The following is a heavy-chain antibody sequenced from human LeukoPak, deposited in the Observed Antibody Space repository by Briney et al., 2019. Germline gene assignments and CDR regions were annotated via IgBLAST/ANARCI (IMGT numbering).Heavy chain of an antibody. CDR2: IFTDGSTT. D-gene: IGHD2-21*02. J-gene: IGHJ4*01. Sequence: PGGSLRLSCVASEFDFFSYGMQWVRQAPGKGLVWVSRIFTDGSTTSYADAVKGRFTISRDNAKNSLYLEMKRLRVEDTAVYYCARELPREVTLDYWGQGTLVTVSP. CDR1: EFDFFSYG. V-gene: IGHV3-74*01. CDR3: ARELPREVTLDY.